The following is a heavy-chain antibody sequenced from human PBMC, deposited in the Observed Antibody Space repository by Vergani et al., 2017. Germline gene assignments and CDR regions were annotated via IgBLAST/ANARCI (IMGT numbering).Heavy chain of an antibody. CDR1: GFTFNQYS. Sequence: QVQLVESGGGVVQPGRSLRLSCAASGFTFNQYSMHWVRQAPGKGLEWVAVTWYDGNNKQYADSVKGRFTISRDNSKSTMYLQMKSLRDEDAAIYYCARATAVVRGEIDYWGQGTLVTVSS. CDR3: ARATAVVRGEIDY. J-gene: IGHJ4*02. CDR2: TWYDGNNK. V-gene: IGHV3-33*01. D-gene: IGHD4-23*01.